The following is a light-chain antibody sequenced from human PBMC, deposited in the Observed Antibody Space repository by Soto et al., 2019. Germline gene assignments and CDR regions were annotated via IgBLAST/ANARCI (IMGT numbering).Light chain of an antibody. CDR2: KAS. CDR1: QTISRW. J-gene: IGKJ1*01. CDR3: QQYNSYRA. V-gene: IGKV1-5*03. Sequence: DIQMTQSPSTLSASVGDRLTITCRASQTISRWLAWYQQQPGKAPKLLIYKASTLENGVPSRFSGSGSGTEFTITIRDVQPDDSAIYYCQQYNSYRAFSQGTKVDIK.